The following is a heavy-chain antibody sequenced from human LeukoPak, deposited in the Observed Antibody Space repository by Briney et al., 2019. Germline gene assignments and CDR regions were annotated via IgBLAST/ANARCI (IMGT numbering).Heavy chain of an antibody. J-gene: IGHJ4*02. V-gene: IGHV1-18*01. D-gene: IGHD3-9*01. CDR3: ARSLRYFDWLGVDY. Sequence: ASVKVSCKASGYTFTSYGISWVRQAPGQGLEWMGWISAYNGNTNYAQKLQGRVTMTTDTSTSTAYMELRSLRSEDTAVYYCARSLRYFDWLGVDYWGQGTLVTVSS. CDR2: ISAYNGNT. CDR1: GYTFTSYG.